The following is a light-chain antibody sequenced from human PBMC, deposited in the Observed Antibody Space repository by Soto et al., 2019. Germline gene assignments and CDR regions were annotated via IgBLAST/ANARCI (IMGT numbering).Light chain of an antibody. CDR3: QQYNSYSRT. CDR1: QSISNW. Sequence: DIQMTQSPSTLSASVGDRVIITCRASQSISNWLAWYQQTPGKAPKLLIYKASNIHSGVPSRFSGSGSGTEFTLTISSLQPDDFATYYCQQYNSYSRTFGQGTRVEIK. CDR2: KAS. V-gene: IGKV1-5*03. J-gene: IGKJ1*01.